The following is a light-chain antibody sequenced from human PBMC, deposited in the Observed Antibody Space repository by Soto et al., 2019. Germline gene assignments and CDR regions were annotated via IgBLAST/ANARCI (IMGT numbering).Light chain of an antibody. Sequence: SVLTQPASVSGSPGQSITTSCTGTSSDIGGYYYVSWYQHHPGKAPKLLIYQVTNRPSRVSNRFSGSKSGNTASLTISGLQADDEADYYCTSYSSSDIFYVFGTGTKVTVL. CDR1: SSDIGGYYY. CDR2: QVT. CDR3: TSYSSSDIFYV. V-gene: IGLV2-14*01. J-gene: IGLJ1*01.